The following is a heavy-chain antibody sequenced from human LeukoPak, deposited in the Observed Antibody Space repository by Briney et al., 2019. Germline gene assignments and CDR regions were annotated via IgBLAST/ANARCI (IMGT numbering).Heavy chain of an antibody. V-gene: IGHV3-7*03. CDR3: ARVLSRYCSSAGCYDGVFDY. D-gene: IGHD2-2*01. Sequence: GGSLRLSCAASGLTFSDYWMSWVRQAPEKGLERVANIRQDGSDKYYVDSVKGRFTISRDNAKNSLYLQMNSLRAEDTAVYYCARVLSRYCSSAGCYDGVFDYWGQGTLVTVSS. CDR2: IRQDGSDK. CDR1: GLTFSDYW. J-gene: IGHJ4*02.